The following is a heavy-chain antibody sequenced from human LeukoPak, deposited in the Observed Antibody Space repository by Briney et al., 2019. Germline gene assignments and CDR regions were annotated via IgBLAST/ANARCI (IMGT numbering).Heavy chain of an antibody. CDR1: GFTFSSYA. Sequence: GRSLRLSCAASGFTFSSYAMHWVRQAPGKGLEWVAVISYDGSNKYYADSVKGRFTISRDNSKNTLYPQMNSLRAEDTAVYYCARSYYRWKYYYDSSGYPDFDYWGQGTLVTVSS. CDR3: ARSYYRWKYYYDSSGYPDFDY. J-gene: IGHJ4*02. V-gene: IGHV3-30-3*01. CDR2: ISYDGSNK. D-gene: IGHD3-22*01.